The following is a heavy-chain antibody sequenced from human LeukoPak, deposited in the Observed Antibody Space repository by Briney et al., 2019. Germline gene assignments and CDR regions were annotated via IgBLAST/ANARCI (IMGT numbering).Heavy chain of an antibody. V-gene: IGHV4-39*07. J-gene: IGHJ4*02. CDR3: ARVWVVGATISFDY. D-gene: IGHD1-26*01. Sequence: GSLRLSCAASGFTFSSYSMNWVRQAPGKGLEWIGSIYYSGSTYYNPSLKSRVTISVDTSKNQFSLKLSSVTAADTAVYYCARVWVVGATISFDYWGQGTLVTVSS. CDR2: IYYSGST. CDR1: GFTFSSYS.